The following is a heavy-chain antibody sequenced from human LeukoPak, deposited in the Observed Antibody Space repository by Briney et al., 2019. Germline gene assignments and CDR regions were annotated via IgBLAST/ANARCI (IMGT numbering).Heavy chain of an antibody. CDR3: ANIKRLVVVAFDN. CDR1: GGSFSGYY. CDR2: IYYSGST. Sequence: SETLSLTCAVYGGSFSGYYWSWIRQPPGKGLEWIGSIYYSGSTYYNPSLKSRVTISVDTSKNQFSLKLSSVTAADTAVYYCANIKRLVVVAFDNWGQGTLVTVSS. D-gene: IGHD2-15*01. J-gene: IGHJ4*02. V-gene: IGHV4-34*01.